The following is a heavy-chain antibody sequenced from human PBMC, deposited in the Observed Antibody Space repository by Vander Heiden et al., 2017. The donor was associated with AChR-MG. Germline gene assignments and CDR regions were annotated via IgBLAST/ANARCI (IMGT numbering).Heavy chain of an antibody. CDR1: GGPLSSYP. D-gene: IGHD3-10*01. V-gene: IGHV1-69*01. CDR2: IIPIFGTA. CDR3: ATPPGESVRGVITPYYYGMDV. J-gene: IGHJ6*02. Sequence: QVQLVQLGAAVKKPGASVKVSCKASGGPLSSYPISRVRQAPGQGLEWMGGIIPIFGTANYAQKFQGRVTITADESTSTAYMELSSLRSEDTAVYYCATPPGESVRGVITPYYYGMDVWGQGTTVTVSS.